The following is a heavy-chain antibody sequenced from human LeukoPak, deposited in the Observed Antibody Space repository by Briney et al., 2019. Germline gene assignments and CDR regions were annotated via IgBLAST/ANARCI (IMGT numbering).Heavy chain of an antibody. CDR3: ASGWRYDYGDYTTEFNYMDV. V-gene: IGHV3-30-3*01. CDR2: ISYDGSNK. Sequence: GGSLRLSCAASGFTFSSYAMHWVRQAPGKGLEWVAVISYDGSNKYYADSVKGRFTISRDNSKSTLYLQMNSLRAEDTAVYYCASGWRYDYGDYTTEFNYMDVWGKGTTVTVSS. CDR1: GFTFSSYA. D-gene: IGHD4-17*01. J-gene: IGHJ6*03.